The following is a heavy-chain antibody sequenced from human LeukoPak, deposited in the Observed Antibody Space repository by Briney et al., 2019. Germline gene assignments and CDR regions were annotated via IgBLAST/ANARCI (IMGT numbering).Heavy chain of an antibody. V-gene: IGHV4-59*01. CDR1: GGSISSYY. J-gene: IGHJ4*02. CDR2: IYYSGST. CDR3: ARFLTAGTVAPSGFDY. D-gene: IGHD6-13*01. Sequence: SETLSLTCTVSGGSISSYYWSWIRQPPGKGLEWIGYIYYSGSTNYNPSLKSRVTISVDTSKNQFSLKLSSVTAADTAVYYCARFLTAGTVAPSGFDYWGQGALVTVSS.